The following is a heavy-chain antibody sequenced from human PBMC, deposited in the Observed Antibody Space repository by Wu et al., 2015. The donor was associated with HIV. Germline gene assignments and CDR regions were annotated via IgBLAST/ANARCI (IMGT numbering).Heavy chain of an antibody. CDR2: INPSGGST. CDR1: GYTFTNYY. D-gene: IGHD5-18*01. J-gene: IGHJ3*02. V-gene: IGHV1-2*02. Sequence: QVQLVQSGAEVKKPGASVKVSCTASGYTFTNYYIHWVRQAPGQGFEYMGMINPSGGSTGYAQKFQGRVTMTRDTSISTAYMELSRLRSDDTAVYYCARGYSYGWQYDAFDIWGQGTMVTVSS. CDR3: ARGYSYGWQYDAFDI.